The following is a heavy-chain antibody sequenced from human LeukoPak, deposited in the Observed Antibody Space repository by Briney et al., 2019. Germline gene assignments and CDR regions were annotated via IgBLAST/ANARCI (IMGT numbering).Heavy chain of an antibody. V-gene: IGHV1-58*01. CDR2: IIVGSGAT. J-gene: IGHJ4*02. D-gene: IGHD3-16*01. CDR1: GFTSTNFA. Sequence: SVKVSCKSSGFTSTNFAVQWARQPRGQRLEWIGVIIVGSGATKCAQDFQERVTITRDLSTSTLYMELRSLTSEDTAVYYCAADLSNPRMGASYLDSWGQGTLVTVSS. CDR3: AADLSNPRMGASYLDS.